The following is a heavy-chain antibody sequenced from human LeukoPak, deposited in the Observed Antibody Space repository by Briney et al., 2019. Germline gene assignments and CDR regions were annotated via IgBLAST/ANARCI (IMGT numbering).Heavy chain of an antibody. D-gene: IGHD4-23*01. Sequence: PGGSLRLSCAASGFTFSSYAMHWVRQAPGKGLEWVAVISYDGSNKYYADSVKGRFTISRDNSKNTLYLQMNSLRSEDTAVYYCARGVNGAHGAFDIWGQGTMVTVSS. J-gene: IGHJ3*02. CDR1: GFTFSSYA. V-gene: IGHV3-30-3*01. CDR2: ISYDGSNK. CDR3: ARGVNGAHGAFDI.